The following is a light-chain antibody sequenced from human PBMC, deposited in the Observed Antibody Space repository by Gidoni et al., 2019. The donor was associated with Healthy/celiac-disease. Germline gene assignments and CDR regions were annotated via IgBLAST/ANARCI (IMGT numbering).Light chain of an antibody. V-gene: IGKV3-15*01. J-gene: IGKJ2*01. CDR2: GAS. CDR1: QSVSSN. Sequence: EIAMTQSPATLSVSPGESATLSCRASQSVSSNLAWYQQKPGQAPRLLIYGASTRATGIPARFSGSGSGTEFTLTISSLQSEDFAVYYCQQYNNWPDTFGQGTKLEIK. CDR3: QQYNNWPDT.